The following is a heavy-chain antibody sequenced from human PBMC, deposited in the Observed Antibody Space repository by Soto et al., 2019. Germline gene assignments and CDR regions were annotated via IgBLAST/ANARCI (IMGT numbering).Heavy chain of an antibody. CDR1: GGSISSSNW. CDR2: IYHSGST. V-gene: IGHV4-4*02. D-gene: IGHD1-1*01. CDR3: ARDRGDNWNGPYYFYVMDV. J-gene: IGHJ6*02. Sequence: TSETLSLTCAVSGGSISSSNWWSWVRQPPGKGLEWIGEIYHSGSTNYNPSLKSRVTISVDESTSTAYMELSSLRSEDTAVYYCARDRGDNWNGPYYFYVMDVWGQGTTVTVSS.